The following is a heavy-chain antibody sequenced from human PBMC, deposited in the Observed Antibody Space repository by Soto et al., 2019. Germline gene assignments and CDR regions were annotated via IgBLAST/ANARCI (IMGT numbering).Heavy chain of an antibody. CDR1: GYTFTHYC. D-gene: IGHD2-15*01. V-gene: IGHV1-18*04. CDR3: ARDVPGSGVPFWDY. J-gene: IGHJ4*02. CDR2: ISAYNGNT. Sequence: QIQLVQSGAEMKKPGASVKVSCKPSGYTFTHYCVSWLRQAPGQGLEWMGWISAYNGNTDYAHKFQGRVALTTDTSTSTAYMELRGLSPDYTAVYYCARDVPGSGVPFWDYWGQGTLVTVSS.